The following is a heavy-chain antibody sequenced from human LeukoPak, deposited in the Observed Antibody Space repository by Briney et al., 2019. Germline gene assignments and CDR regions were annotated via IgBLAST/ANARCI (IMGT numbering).Heavy chain of an antibody. CDR3: ARDREDAFDI. Sequence: GGSLRLSCAASGFTLSSNYMSWVPQAPGKGLERGSVIYTGGSTYYPDSVQCRFTISRDNSKNALYLQMNSLRAEDTAVYYCARDREDAFDIWGQGTMVTVSS. CDR2: IYTGGST. J-gene: IGHJ3*02. V-gene: IGHV3-66*01. CDR1: GFTLSSNY.